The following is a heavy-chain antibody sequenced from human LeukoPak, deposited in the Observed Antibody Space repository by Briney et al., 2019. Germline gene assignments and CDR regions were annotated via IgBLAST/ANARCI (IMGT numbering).Heavy chain of an antibody. CDR3: ARKSIAVAGRKPYDY. J-gene: IGHJ4*02. V-gene: IGHV4-34*01. D-gene: IGHD6-13*01. CDR2: IDHSGRT. Sequence: PSETLSLTCAVYGGSFSGYYWSWIRQPPGKGLEWIGGIDHSGRTNSNPSLKSRVTISVDMSKNQFSLRLRSVTAADTAVYYCARKSIAVAGRKPYDYWDQGTLVTVSS. CDR1: GGSFSGYY.